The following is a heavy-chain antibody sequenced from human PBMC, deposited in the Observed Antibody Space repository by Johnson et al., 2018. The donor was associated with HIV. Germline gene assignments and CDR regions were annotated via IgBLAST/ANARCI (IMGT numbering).Heavy chain of an antibody. CDR3: ATDSSSGVYDAFDI. Sequence: VQLVESGGGLVQPGESLRLSCAASGFTVSSNYMSRVRQAPGKGLEWVSVIYSGGSTYDADSVKGRFTISRDNSKNMLYLQMNSLRAEDTAVYYCATDSSSGVYDAFDIWGQGTMVTVSS. CDR2: IYSGGST. J-gene: IGHJ3*02. V-gene: IGHV3-66*02. CDR1: GFTVSSNY. D-gene: IGHD6-13*01.